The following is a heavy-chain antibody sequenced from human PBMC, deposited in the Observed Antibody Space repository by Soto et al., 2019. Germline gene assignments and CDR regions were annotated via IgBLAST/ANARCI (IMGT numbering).Heavy chain of an antibody. Sequence: QVQLVESGGGVVQPGRSLRLSCAASGFTFSSYGMHWVRQAPGKGLEWVAVIWYDGSNKYYADSVKGRFTISRDNSKNTLYLQMNSRKAEDTAVYYCARGDTIGYCSSNSCYAYYYYGMHVWGQGTKVTVSS. CDR1: GFTFSSYG. V-gene: IGHV3-33*01. CDR2: IWYDGSNK. J-gene: IGHJ6*02. D-gene: IGHD2-2*01. CDR3: ARGDTIGYCSSNSCYAYYYYGMHV.